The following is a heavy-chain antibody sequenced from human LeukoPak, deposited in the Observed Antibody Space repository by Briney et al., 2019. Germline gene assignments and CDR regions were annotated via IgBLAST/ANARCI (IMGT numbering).Heavy chain of an antibody. D-gene: IGHD6-19*01. V-gene: IGHV4-38-2*02. CDR3: ARDRTVAGFGYYMDV. CDR2: IYHSGST. Sequence: PAVTQSLLCTVSGYPLNIGYSWGWIRQPPGKGLGRIGSIYHSGSTYYNPSLKRRVAISVDTSKNQFSLKLSSVTAADTAVYYCARDRTVAGFGYYMDVWGKGTTVTISS. J-gene: IGHJ6*03. CDR1: GYPLNIGYS.